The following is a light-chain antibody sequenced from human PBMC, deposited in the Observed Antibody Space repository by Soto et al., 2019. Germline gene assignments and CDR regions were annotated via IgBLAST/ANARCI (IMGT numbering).Light chain of an antibody. J-gene: IGKJ1*01. V-gene: IGKV3-15*01. Sequence: DTVMTQSPATLSVSPGERATVSCTASQSLSSNLAWYQQKPGQAPRLLIIGASERVTGIPARFSGSGSGTEFTLSISCLQSEDFATYYCQQYYSYPWAFGQGTKVEIK. CDR2: GAS. CDR1: QSLSSN. CDR3: QQYYSYPWA.